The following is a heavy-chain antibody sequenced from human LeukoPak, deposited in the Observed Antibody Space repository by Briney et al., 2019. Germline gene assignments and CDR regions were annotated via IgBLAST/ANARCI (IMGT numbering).Heavy chain of an antibody. CDR1: GFTFSSYS. Sequence: PGGSLRLSCAASGFTFSSYSMNWVRQAPGKELEWVSSISSSSSYIYYADSVKGRFTISRDNAKNSLYMQMNSLRAEDTAVYYCAGGSSGDCTNGVCYYYYYYYMDVWGKGTTVTVSS. CDR3: AGGSSGDCTNGVCYYYYYYYMDV. CDR2: ISSSSSYI. V-gene: IGHV3-21*01. J-gene: IGHJ6*03. D-gene: IGHD2-8*01.